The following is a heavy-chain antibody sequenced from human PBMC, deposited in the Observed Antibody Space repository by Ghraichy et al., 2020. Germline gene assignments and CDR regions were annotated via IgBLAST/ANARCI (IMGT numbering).Heavy chain of an antibody. CDR3: ARGPWERLLKALDY. CDR1: GYTFIDYY. Sequence: ASVKVSCKASGYTFIDYYMHWVRQAPGQGLEWMGWINANSGDPKYVQGFTGRVIFSVDTSISTAYIEINSLKPEDTAIYYCARGPWERLLKALDYWSQGTLVTVS. V-gene: IGHV7-4-1*02. CDR2: INANSGDP. J-gene: IGHJ4*02. D-gene: IGHD1-1*01.